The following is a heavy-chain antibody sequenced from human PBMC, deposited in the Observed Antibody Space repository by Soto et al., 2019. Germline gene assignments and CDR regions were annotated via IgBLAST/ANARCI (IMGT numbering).Heavy chain of an antibody. CDR1: GYTFTSYD. CDR2: MNPNSGNT. V-gene: IGHV1-8*01. J-gene: IGHJ4*02. Sequence: ASVKVSCKASGYTFTSYDINWVRQATGQGLEWMGWMNPNSGNTGYAQKFQGRVTMTRNTSISTAYMELSSLRSEDTAVYYCARGTISDIVLMVYAPYYFDYWGQGTLVTVSS. D-gene: IGHD2-8*01. CDR3: ARGTISDIVLMVYAPYYFDY.